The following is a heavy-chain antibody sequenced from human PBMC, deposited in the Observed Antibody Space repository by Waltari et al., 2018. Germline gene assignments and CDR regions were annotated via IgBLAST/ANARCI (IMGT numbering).Heavy chain of an antibody. CDR2: IWYAGSNK. J-gene: IGHJ5*02. CDR3: ARDPSYYYGSGSAGGNWFDP. Sequence: QVQLVESGGGVVQPGRSLRLSCAASGFTFSSYGMHWVRQAPGKGLEWVAVIWYAGSNKYYADSGKGRFTISRDNSKNTLYLQMNRLRAEDTAVYYCARDPSYYYGSGSAGGNWFDPWGQGTLVTVSS. V-gene: IGHV3-33*01. CDR1: GFTFSSYG. D-gene: IGHD3-10*01.